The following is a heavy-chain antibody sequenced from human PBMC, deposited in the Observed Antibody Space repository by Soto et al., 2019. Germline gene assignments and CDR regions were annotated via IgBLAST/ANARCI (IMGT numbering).Heavy chain of an antibody. V-gene: IGHV4-39*01. CDR1: GGSISSSSYY. D-gene: IGHD2-8*01. CDR2: IYYSGST. J-gene: IGHJ3*02. CDR3: ARRGYYAISALDI. Sequence: QLQLQESGPGLVKPSETLSLTCTVSGGSISSSSYYWGWIRQPPGKGLEWIGSIYYSGSTYYNLSLKRRVTISVDTSKNQFSLKLSSVTAADTAVYYCARRGYYAISALDIWGQGTMGTVAS.